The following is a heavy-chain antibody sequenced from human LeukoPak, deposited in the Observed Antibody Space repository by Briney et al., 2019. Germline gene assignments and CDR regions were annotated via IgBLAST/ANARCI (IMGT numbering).Heavy chain of an antibody. CDR3: AREGYYGSGSPPSLYFDY. J-gene: IGHJ4*02. Sequence: GGSLRLSCAASGFTFRNYVIHWVRQAPGKGLEWVAVTSSDLNVKLYADSVKGRFTISRDNSRSTLYLQMNSLRPEDTAIYYCAREGYYGSGSPPSLYFDYWGQGTLATVSS. CDR2: TSSDLNVK. V-gene: IGHV3-30-3*01. CDR1: GFTFRNYV. D-gene: IGHD3-10*01.